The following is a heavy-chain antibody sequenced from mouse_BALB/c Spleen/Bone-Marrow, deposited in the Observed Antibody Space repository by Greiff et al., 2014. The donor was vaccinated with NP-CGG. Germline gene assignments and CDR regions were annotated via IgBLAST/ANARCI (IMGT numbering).Heavy chain of an antibody. D-gene: IGHD1-1*01. CDR1: GYAFSSSW. CDR3: ARSAYYGSSYGAMDY. V-gene: IGHV1-82*01. Sequence: VQLVESGPELVKPGASVKISRTGSGYAFSSSWMNWVRQRPGQGLEWIGRIYPGDGDTNSNGRFKGKATLTADRSSNTAYMQLSSLTSVDSAVYFCARSAYYGSSYGAMDYWGQGTSVTVSS. CDR2: IYPGDGDT. J-gene: IGHJ4*01.